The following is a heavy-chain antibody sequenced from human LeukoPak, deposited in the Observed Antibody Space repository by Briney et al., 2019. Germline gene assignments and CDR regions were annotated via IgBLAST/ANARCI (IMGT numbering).Heavy chain of an antibody. CDR1: GYTFTSYA. D-gene: IGHD2-2*03. CDR2: MNPNSGNT. J-gene: IGHJ4*02. V-gene: IGHV1-8*03. CDR3: ARSGYCTTTNCLSRRSDS. Sequence: GASVKVSCKASGYTFTSYAIQWVRQATGQGLEWMGWMNPNSGNTGYGQMFQGRVTITRNTSINTAYMELSSLTFEDTAVYYCARSGYCTTTNCLSRRSDSWGQGTLVSVSS.